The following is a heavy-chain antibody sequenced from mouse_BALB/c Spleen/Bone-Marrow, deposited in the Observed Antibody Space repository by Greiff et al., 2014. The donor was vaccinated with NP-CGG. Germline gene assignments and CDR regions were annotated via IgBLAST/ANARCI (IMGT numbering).Heavy chain of an antibody. CDR1: GFTFTSYF. D-gene: IGHD1-2*01. CDR2: IYPGNVNT. Sequence: QVQLKESGPELVKPGASVRISCKASGFTFTSYFIHWVKERPGQGLEWIGWIYPGNVNTNYNEKFKGKATLTADKSSTTAYMQLSSLTSEDSAVYFCARRFITTTHWYFDVWGAGTTVTVSS. CDR3: ARRFITTTHWYFDV. V-gene: IGHV1S56*01. J-gene: IGHJ1*01.